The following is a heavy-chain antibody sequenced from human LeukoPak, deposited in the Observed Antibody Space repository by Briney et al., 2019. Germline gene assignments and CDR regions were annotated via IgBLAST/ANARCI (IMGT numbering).Heavy chain of an antibody. CDR2: IYYSGST. CDR3: ARQVRDFGDYFDY. D-gene: IGHD3-10*01. CDR1: GVSISNSSCY. J-gene: IGHJ4*02. V-gene: IGHV4-39*01. Sequence: PSETLSLTCTVSGVSISNSSCYWGWIRQPPGKGLEWIGSIYYSGSTYYNPSLKSRVTISVDTSKNQFSLKLSSVTAADTAVLYCARQVRDFGDYFDYWGQGTLVTVSS.